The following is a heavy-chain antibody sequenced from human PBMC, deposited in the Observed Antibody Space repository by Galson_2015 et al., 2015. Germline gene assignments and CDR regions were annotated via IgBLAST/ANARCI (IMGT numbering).Heavy chain of an antibody. CDR3: ARSRREGRYNIDFDY. Sequence: SLRLSCAASGFTFSSYAMHWVRQAPGKGLEWVAVISYDGSNKYYADSVKGRFTISRDNSKNTLYLQMNSLRAEDTAVYYCARSRREGRYNIDFDYWGQGTLVTVSS. CDR1: GFTFSSYA. J-gene: IGHJ4*02. D-gene: IGHD5-24*01. CDR2: ISYDGSNK. V-gene: IGHV3-30-3*01.